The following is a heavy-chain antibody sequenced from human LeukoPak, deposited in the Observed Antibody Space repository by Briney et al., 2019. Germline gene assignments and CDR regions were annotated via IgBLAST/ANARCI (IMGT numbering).Heavy chain of an antibody. J-gene: IGHJ4*02. D-gene: IGHD6-13*01. Sequence: ASVKISFKVSGYTFTDYYMHWVQQAHGKGLEWMGLVDPEDGETIYAEKFQGRVTITADTSTDTAYMELSSLRSEDTAVYYCARVIAAAGTSNDYWGQGTLVTVSS. CDR1: GYTFTDYY. CDR3: ARVIAAAGTSNDY. V-gene: IGHV1-69-2*01. CDR2: VDPEDGET.